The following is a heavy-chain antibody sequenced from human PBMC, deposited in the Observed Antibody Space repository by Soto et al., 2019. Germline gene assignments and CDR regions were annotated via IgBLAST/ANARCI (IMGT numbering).Heavy chain of an antibody. Sequence: QVQLVQSGAEEKKPGASVKVSCKASGYTFSNYYMHCVRQAPGQGLEWMGIINPSGGSTSYGQKFQGRVTMTRDTSTSTVYMELSTLRSEDTAVYYCARDRDGYNGAFDYWGQGTLVTVSS. D-gene: IGHD5-12*01. CDR3: ARDRDGYNGAFDY. V-gene: IGHV1-46*03. CDR1: GYTFSNYY. CDR2: INPSGGST. J-gene: IGHJ4*02.